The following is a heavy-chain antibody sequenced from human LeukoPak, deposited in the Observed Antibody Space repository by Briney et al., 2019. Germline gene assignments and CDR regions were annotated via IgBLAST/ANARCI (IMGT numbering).Heavy chain of an antibody. V-gene: IGHV4-59*01. D-gene: IGHD3-9*01. CDR2: IYYSGST. J-gene: IGHJ4*02. Sequence: SSETLSLTCTVSGGSISSYYWSWIRQPPGKGLEWIGYIYYSGSTNYNPSLKSRVTISVDTSKNQFSLKLSSVTAADTAVYYCARGWNFDWLLYDYWGQGTLVTVSS. CDR3: ARGWNFDWLLYDY. CDR1: GGSISSYY.